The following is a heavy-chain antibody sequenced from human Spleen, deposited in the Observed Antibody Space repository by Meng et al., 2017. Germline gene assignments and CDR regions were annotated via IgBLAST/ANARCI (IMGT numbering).Heavy chain of an antibody. CDR2: IYSGGNT. Sequence: GESLKISCAASGFTVSHNYMSWVRQAPGKGLEWVSVIYSGGNTYYADSVKGRFTISRDNSKNTVFLQINSLRVEDTAVYYCASRDGDKGDYWGQGTLVTVSS. D-gene: IGHD5-24*01. CDR3: ASRDGDKGDY. V-gene: IGHV3-66*02. J-gene: IGHJ4*02. CDR1: GFTVSHNY.